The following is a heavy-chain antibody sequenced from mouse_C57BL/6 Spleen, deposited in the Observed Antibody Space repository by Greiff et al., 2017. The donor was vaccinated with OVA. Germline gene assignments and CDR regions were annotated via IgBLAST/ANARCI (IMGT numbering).Heavy chain of an antibody. CDR2: INPNNGGT. CDR1: GYTFTDYN. D-gene: IGHD2-4*01. Sequence: EVQRVESGPELVKPGASVKMSCKASGYTFTDYNMHWVKQSPGKSLEWIGYINPNNGGTSYNQKFKGKATLTVNKSSSPAYMELSSLTSEDSAVYYCARSGDYDPYYFDYWGQGTTLTVSS. V-gene: IGHV1-22*01. J-gene: IGHJ2*01. CDR3: ARSGDYDPYYFDY.